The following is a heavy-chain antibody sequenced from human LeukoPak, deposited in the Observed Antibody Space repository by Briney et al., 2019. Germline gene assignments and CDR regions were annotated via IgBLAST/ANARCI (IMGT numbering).Heavy chain of an antibody. CDR3: VRDFDDYGDS. CDR1: GYLFTRYY. Sequence: GASVKVSCKTSGYLFTRYYMHWVRLAPGQGLEWIGWFNPNSGGAKFPRKFDGRVTLTGDTSITTAYMELHRLTSDDTALYYCVRDFDDYGDSWGQGTLVTVSS. V-gene: IGHV1-2*02. CDR2: FNPNSGGA. J-gene: IGHJ4*02.